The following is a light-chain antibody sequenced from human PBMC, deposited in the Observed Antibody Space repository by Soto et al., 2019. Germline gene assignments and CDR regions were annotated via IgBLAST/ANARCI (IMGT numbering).Light chain of an antibody. J-gene: IGKJ1*01. CDR2: GGA. Sequence: EIVLTQSPGNLSLSPGERATLSCRASQSVKTGHLAWYQQKPGQAPRLFIYGGASRSAGTPDRFSGSGSGTDFTLTITRLEPEDFAVYYCQHYGDSPVFGQGTKLEIK. V-gene: IGKV3-20*01. CDR1: QSVKTGH. CDR3: QHYGDSPV.